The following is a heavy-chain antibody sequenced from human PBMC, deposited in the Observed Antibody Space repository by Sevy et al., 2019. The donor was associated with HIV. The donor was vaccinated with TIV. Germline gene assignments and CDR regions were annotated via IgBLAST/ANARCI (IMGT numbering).Heavy chain of an antibody. D-gene: IGHD2-2*01. J-gene: IGHJ4*02. CDR1: GYSFTTNW. Sequence: GESLKISCKGSGYSFTTNWIGWVRQMPGKGLEWMGVIYPGDSDTRYSPSFQGQVTISVDKSIGTAYLQWSSLKPSDTAMYYCARRCYCSTTNCYANYDYWGQGTLVTVSS. V-gene: IGHV5-51*01. CDR2: IYPGDSDT. CDR3: ARRCYCSTTNCYANYDY.